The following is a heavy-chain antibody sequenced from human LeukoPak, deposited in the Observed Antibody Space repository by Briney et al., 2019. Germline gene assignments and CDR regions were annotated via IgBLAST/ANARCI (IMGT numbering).Heavy chain of an antibody. CDR1: GYTFTGYY. CDR2: INPNSGGT. D-gene: IGHD2-2*01. V-gene: IGHV1-2*04. J-gene: IGHJ5*02. CDR3: ARGIGYCSSTSCPNWFDP. Sequence: ASVKVSCKASGYTFTGYYMHWVRQAPGQGLEWMGWINPNSGGTNYAQKFQGWVTMTRDTSISTAYMELSRLRSDDTAVYYCARGIGYCSSTSCPNWFDPWGQGPWSPSPQ.